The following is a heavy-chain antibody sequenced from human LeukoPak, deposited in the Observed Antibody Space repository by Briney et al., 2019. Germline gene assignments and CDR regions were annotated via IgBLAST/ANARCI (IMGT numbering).Heavy chain of an antibody. J-gene: IGHJ4*02. D-gene: IGHD1-14*01. CDR2: ISYAGSTE. V-gene: IGHV3-30*18. Sequence: GGSLRLSCAASGFTFSNYGMHWIRQAPGKGLEGVAVISYAGSTEYYEDSAKGRFTISRDNSKNTVYLQMNSLRPEDTAVYYCAKEGRTSEGAYYFDYWGQGTLVTVSS. CDR1: GFTFSNYG. CDR3: AKEGRTSEGAYYFDY.